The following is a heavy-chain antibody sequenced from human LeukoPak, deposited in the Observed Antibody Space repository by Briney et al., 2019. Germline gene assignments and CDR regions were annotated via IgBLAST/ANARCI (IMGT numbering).Heavy chain of an antibody. CDR1: GFTVSSNY. CDR2: IYSGGST. CDR3: ARGGCSGGSCYPKWFDP. D-gene: IGHD2-15*01. J-gene: IGHJ5*02. V-gene: IGHV3-53*01. Sequence: PGGSLRLSCAASGFTVSSNYMSWVRQAPGKGLEWVSVIYSGGSTYYADSVKGRFTISRDNSKNTLYLQMNSLRAEDTAVYYCARGGCSGGSCYPKWFDPWDQGTLVTVSS.